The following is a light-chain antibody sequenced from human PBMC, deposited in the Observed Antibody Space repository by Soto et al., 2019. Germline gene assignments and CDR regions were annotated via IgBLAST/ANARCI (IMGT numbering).Light chain of an antibody. J-gene: IGKJ5*01. V-gene: IGKV3-20*01. CDR1: QSISAN. Sequence: EIVMTQSPATLSVSPVYRSTLSCRASQSISANLAWYQQKPGQAPRLLIYGASSRATGIPDRFSGSGSGTDFTLTISRLEPEDSAVYFCQQYTGPPTTFGQGTRLEIK. CDR3: QQYTGPPTT. CDR2: GAS.